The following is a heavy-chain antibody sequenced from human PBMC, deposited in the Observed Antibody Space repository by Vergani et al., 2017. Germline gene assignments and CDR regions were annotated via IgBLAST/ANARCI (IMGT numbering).Heavy chain of an antibody. V-gene: IGHV1-8*01. CDR2: MNPNSGNT. Sequence: QVQLVQSGAEVKKPGASVKVSCKASGYTFTSYDINWVRQATGQGLEWMGWMNPNSGNTGYAQKFQGRVTMTRNTSISTAYMELSSLRSEDTAVYYCARGLHLYYYDSGLLDYWGQGTLVTVSS. D-gene: IGHD3-22*01. J-gene: IGHJ4*02. CDR3: ARGLHLYYYDSGLLDY. CDR1: GYTFTSYD.